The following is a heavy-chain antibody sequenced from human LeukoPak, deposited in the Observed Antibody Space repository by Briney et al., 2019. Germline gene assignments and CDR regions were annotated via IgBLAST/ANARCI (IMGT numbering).Heavy chain of an antibody. D-gene: IGHD6-13*01. CDR2: ISGSGGST. J-gene: IGHJ4*02. Sequence: GGSLRLSCAASGFTFSSYAMSWVRQAPGKGLEWVSAISGSGGSTYYADSVKGRFTISRDNSKNTLYLQMGSLRAEDMAVYYCAKGYSSSWSSYYFDYWGQGTLVTVSS. V-gene: IGHV3-23*01. CDR3: AKGYSSSWSSYYFDY. CDR1: GFTFSSYA.